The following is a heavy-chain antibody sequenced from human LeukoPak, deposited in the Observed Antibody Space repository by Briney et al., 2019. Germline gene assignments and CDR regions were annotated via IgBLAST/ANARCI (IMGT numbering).Heavy chain of an antibody. D-gene: IGHD6-19*01. Sequence: SEALSLTCAVYGGSFSGYYWSWIRQPPGKGLEWIGEINHSGSTNYNPSLKSRVTISVDTSKNQFSLKLSSVTAADTAVYYCARGRQWLVRGYFDYWGQGTLVTVSS. CDR1: GGSFSGYY. V-gene: IGHV4-34*01. J-gene: IGHJ4*02. CDR3: ARGRQWLVRGYFDY. CDR2: INHSGST.